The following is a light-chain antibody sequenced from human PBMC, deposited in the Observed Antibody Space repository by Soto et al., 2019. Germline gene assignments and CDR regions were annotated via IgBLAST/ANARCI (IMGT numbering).Light chain of an antibody. J-gene: IGKJ1*01. CDR1: QGLTSNF. Sequence: PGERATLSCRSSQGLTSNFLAWYQQKPGQAPSLLIYGASNRATGVPDRFSGGGSGTDLTLTISRLEPEDFAVYFCQQYVTAPRTFGQGTKVDI. CDR3: QQYVTAPRT. V-gene: IGKV3-20*01. CDR2: GAS.